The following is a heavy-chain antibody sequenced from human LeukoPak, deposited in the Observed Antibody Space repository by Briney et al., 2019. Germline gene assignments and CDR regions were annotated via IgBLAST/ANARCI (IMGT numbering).Heavy chain of an antibody. J-gene: IGHJ3*02. CDR2: IYYSGST. Sequence: SETLSLTCTVSGGSISSGGYYWSWIRQHPGKGLEWIGYIYYSGSTNYNPSLKSRVTISVDTSKNQFSLKLSSVTAADTAVYYCARGSRAVGEVVVAARALGAFDIWGQGTMVTVSS. CDR3: ARGSRAVGEVVVAARALGAFDI. D-gene: IGHD2-15*01. V-gene: IGHV4-61*08. CDR1: GGSISSGGYY.